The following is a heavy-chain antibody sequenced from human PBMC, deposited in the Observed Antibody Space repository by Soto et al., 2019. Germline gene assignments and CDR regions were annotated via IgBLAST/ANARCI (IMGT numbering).Heavy chain of an antibody. Sequence: LRLSCAASGFTFSRFWMHWVRQAPGKGLVWVSRIYSDGSSPMYADSVKGRFTISRDNAKSTLYLQMNSLRAEDTAVYYCATLNSFGSDYWGQGTLVTVSS. J-gene: IGHJ4*02. CDR2: IYSDGSSP. V-gene: IGHV3-74*03. D-gene: IGHD5-18*01. CDR3: ATLNSFGSDY. CDR1: GFTFSRFW.